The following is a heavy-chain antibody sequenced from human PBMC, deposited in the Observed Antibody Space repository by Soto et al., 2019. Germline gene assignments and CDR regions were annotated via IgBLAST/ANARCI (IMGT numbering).Heavy chain of an antibody. CDR1: GFTFSSYG. V-gene: IGHV3-30*18. J-gene: IGHJ4*02. CDR3: AKAAYYGSRRGFDY. CDR2: ISYDGSNK. Sequence: QVQLVESGGGVVQPWRSLRLSCAASGFTFSSYGMHWVRQAPGKGLEWVAVISYDGSNKDYADSVKGRFTISRDNSKNTLYLQMNSLRAEDTAVYYCAKAAYYGSRRGFDYWGQGTLVTVSS. D-gene: IGHD3-10*01.